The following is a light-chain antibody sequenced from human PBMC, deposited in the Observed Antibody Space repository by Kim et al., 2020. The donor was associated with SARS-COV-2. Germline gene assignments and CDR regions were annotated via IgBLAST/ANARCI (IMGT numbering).Light chain of an antibody. CDR2: GYN. V-gene: IGLV3-19*01. CDR1: SLRRYY. J-gene: IGLJ2*01. CDR3: QSRDSSGNVV. Sequence: SSELTQDPAVSVALGQTVRITCQGDSLRRYYASWYQRKPGQAPVLVIYGYNNRPSGIPDRFFGSSSGDTASFTITGAQAEDEADYYCQSRDSSGNVVFGGGTKLSVL.